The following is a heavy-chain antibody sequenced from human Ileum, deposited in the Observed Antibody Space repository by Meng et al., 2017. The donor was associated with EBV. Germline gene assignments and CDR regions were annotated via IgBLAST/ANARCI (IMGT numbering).Heavy chain of an antibody. D-gene: IGHD1-1*01. V-gene: IGHV4-4*02. Sequence: QVQLQGAGPGMVKPSGTLSLTCAVSGGSISSSNWWSRVRQAPGKGLEWIGYIYYTGSTNYNPSLKSRVTISVDTSKNQFSLNLTSVTAADTAVYYCARGTGTTFAWGQGTLVTVSS. CDR1: GGSISSSNW. CDR3: ARGTGTTFA. J-gene: IGHJ5*02. CDR2: IYYTGST.